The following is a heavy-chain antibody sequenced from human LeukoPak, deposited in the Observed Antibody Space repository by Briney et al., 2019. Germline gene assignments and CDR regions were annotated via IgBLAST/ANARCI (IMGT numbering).Heavy chain of an antibody. CDR2: ISGSGVTT. J-gene: IGHJ4*01. Sequence: GGSLRLSCAASGFSFSNDVMAWVRQAPGKGLEWVSVISGSGVTTYHADSVNGRFTVSRDNSESTLYLQMNSLRAEDTAVYYCAKGDSGILRRYYFEYWGHGTLVTVSS. V-gene: IGHV3-23*01. D-gene: IGHD3-3*02. CDR1: GFSFSNDV. CDR3: AKGDSGILRRYYFEY.